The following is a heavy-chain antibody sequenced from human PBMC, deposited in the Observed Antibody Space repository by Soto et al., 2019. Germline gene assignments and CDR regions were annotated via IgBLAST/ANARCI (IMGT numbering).Heavy chain of an antibody. D-gene: IGHD5-12*01. CDR3: AKGGRDGYNYYYYDMDV. J-gene: IGHJ6*02. V-gene: IGHV3-30*18. CDR1: GFTFSTYG. CDR2: ISYDGSNK. Sequence: QVQLVESGGGVVQPGRSLRLSCAASGFTFSTYGMHWVRQAPGKGLEWVAVISYDGSNKYYADSVKGRFTISRDNSKNTLYLQMNSLRAEDTAVYYCAKGGRDGYNYYYYDMDVGGQGTTVTVSS.